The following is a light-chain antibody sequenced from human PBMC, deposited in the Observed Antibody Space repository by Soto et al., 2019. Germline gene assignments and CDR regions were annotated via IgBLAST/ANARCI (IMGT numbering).Light chain of an antibody. CDR2: DAS. CDR3: QQYNNWQT. Sequence: EIVMTQSPATLSVSPGERATLSCRASQSVSRNLAWYQQKPGQAPRLLIYDASTRATGIPARFSGSGSGTEFTLTISSLQSEDFVIYYCQQYNNWQTFGQGTKVEIK. J-gene: IGKJ1*01. V-gene: IGKV3-15*01. CDR1: QSVSRN.